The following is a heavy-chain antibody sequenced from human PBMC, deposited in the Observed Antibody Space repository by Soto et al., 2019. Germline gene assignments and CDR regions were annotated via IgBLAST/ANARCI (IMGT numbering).Heavy chain of an antibody. Sequence: PGGSLRLSCAASGFTFRSYSMNWVRQAPGKGLEWVSAIGVSHSHIYYADSVKGRFTISRDDAKNSLYLQMNSLRAEDTAVYYCARDFGYWGQGTLVTVSS. V-gene: IGHV3-21*01. J-gene: IGHJ4*02. CDR1: GFTFRSYS. CDR3: ARDFGY. D-gene: IGHD3-10*01. CDR2: IGVSHSHI.